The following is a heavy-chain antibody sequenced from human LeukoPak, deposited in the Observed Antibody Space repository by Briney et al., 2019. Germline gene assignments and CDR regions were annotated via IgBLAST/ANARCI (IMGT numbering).Heavy chain of an antibody. V-gene: IGHV3-23*01. J-gene: IGHJ5*02. CDR3: AKSSRGYYGSGSPNWFDP. Sequence: GGSLRLSCAASGFTFSSYAMSWVRQAPGKGLEWVSAISGSGGSTYYADSVKGRFTISRGNSKNTLYLQMNSLRAEDTAVYYCAKSSRGYYGSGSPNWFDPWGQGTLVTVSS. D-gene: IGHD3-10*01. CDR2: ISGSGGST. CDR1: GFTFSSYA.